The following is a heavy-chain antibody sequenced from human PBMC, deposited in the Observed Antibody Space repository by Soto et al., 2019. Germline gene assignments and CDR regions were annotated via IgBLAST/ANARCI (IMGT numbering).Heavy chain of an antibody. V-gene: IGHV1-8*01. CDR2: MNPNCGNT. J-gene: IGHJ4*02. Sequence: ASVKVSCKASGYTFTSYDINWVRQAPGQGLEWMGGMNPNCGNTSYAQKFQGRVTMTTDASISTAYMELSSLRSEDTAVYYCARSVPDYYDSSGYSVWGQGTLVTVSS. D-gene: IGHD3-22*01. CDR1: GYTFTSYD. CDR3: ARSVPDYYDSSGYSV.